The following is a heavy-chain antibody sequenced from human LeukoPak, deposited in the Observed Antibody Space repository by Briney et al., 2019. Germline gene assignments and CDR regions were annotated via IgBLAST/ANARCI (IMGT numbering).Heavy chain of an antibody. CDR2: IYYSGST. Sequence: SETLSLTCTVSGGSISSYYWSWIRQPPGKGLEWIGYIYYSGSTNYNPSLKSRVTISVDTSKNQFSLKLSSVTAADTAVYYCARDRPLIDCSGGSCLKVGWFDPWGQGTLVTVSP. J-gene: IGHJ5*02. D-gene: IGHD2-15*01. V-gene: IGHV4-59*01. CDR3: ARDRPLIDCSGGSCLKVGWFDP. CDR1: GGSISSYY.